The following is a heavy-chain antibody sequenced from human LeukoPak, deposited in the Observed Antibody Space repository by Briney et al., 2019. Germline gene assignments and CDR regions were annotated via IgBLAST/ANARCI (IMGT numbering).Heavy chain of an antibody. D-gene: IGHD3-3*01. J-gene: IGHJ5*02. CDR2: INPNSGGT. V-gene: IGHV1-2*06. CDR1: GYTFTGYY. CDR3: ARDSAAGLDYDFWSGYSTNWFDP. Sequence: GASVKVSCKASGYTFTGYYMHWVRQAPGQGLEWMGRINPNSGGTNYAQKFQGRVTMTRDTSISTAYMELSRLRSGDTAVYYCARDSAAGLDYDFWSGYSTNWFDPWGQGTLVTVSS.